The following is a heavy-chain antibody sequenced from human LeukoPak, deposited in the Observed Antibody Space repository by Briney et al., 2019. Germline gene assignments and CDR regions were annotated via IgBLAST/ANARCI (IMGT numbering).Heavy chain of an antibody. V-gene: IGHV1-18*01. CDR3: ARQNTNYYYAVDV. CDR2: ISAYNGNT. J-gene: IGHJ6*02. D-gene: IGHD2/OR15-2a*01. Sequence: AASMKVSCKASGYTFTSYGISWVRQAPGQGLEWMGWISAYNGNTNYAQKLQGRVTMTTDTSTSTAYMELRSLRSDDTAVYYCARQNTNYYYAVDVWGQGTTVTVSS. CDR1: GYTFTSYG.